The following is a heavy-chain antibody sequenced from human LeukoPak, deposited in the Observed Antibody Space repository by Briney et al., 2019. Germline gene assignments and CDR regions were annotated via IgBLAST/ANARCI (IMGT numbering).Heavy chain of an antibody. V-gene: IGHV3-48*01. CDR2: ISSSSSTI. Sequence: GGSLRLSCAASGFTFSSYSMNWVRQAPGKGLEWVSYISSSSSTIYYAGSVKGRFTISRDNAKNSLYLQMNSLRAEDTAVYYCARLYSSRDYYYYMDVWGKGTTVTVSS. J-gene: IGHJ6*03. CDR1: GFTFSSYS. D-gene: IGHD6-13*01. CDR3: ARLYSSRDYYYYMDV.